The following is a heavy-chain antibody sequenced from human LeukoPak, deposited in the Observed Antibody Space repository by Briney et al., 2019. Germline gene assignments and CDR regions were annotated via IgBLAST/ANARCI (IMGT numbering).Heavy chain of an antibody. CDR1: GFTFSSYA. CDR2: ISGSGGST. Sequence: GGSLRLSCAASGFTFSSYAMSWVRQAPGKGLEWVSAISGSGGSTYYADSVKGRFTISRDNSRNTLFLQMNNLRAEDTAVYYCAMNYYDSSRYFPFDFWGQGTLVTVSS. V-gene: IGHV3-23*01. J-gene: IGHJ4*02. D-gene: IGHD3-22*01. CDR3: AMNYYDSSRYFPFDF.